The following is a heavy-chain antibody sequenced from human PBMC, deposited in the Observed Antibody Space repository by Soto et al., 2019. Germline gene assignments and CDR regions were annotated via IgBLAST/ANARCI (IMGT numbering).Heavy chain of an antibody. Sequence: QITLKESGPTLVKPTQTLTLTCTFSGSSLSTSGVSVGWIRQPPGKALEWLALIYWDDDKRYSPSLKSRLTITKDNSENQVVLTLTNMDPVDTATYYCAHRGYNYVYDAFNIWGQGTMVTVSS. J-gene: IGHJ3*02. CDR1: GSSLSTSGVS. V-gene: IGHV2-5*02. CDR3: AHRGYNYVYDAFNI. CDR2: IYWDDDK. D-gene: IGHD5-18*01.